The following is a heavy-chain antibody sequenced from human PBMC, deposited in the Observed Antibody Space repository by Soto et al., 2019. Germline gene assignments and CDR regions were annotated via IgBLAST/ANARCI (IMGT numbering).Heavy chain of an antibody. CDR3: ARGIPMVWVVIITGLHSAHNWFDP. CDR2: INHSGST. CDR1: GGSFSGYY. J-gene: IGHJ5*02. V-gene: IGHV4-34*01. Sequence: SETLSLTCAVYGGSFSGYYWSWIRQPPGKGLEWIGEINHSGSTNYNPSLKSRVTISVDTSKNQFSLKLSSVTAADTAVYYCARGIPMVWVVIITGLHSAHNWFDPCGQRTLVPVSS. D-gene: IGHD3-10*01.